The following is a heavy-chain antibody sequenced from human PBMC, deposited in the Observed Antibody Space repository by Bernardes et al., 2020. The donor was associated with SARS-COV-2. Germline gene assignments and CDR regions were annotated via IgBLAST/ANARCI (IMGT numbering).Heavy chain of an antibody. CDR3: ARDVGGLASY. J-gene: IGHJ4*02. D-gene: IGHD3-10*01. Sequence: GSLRLACAASGFTLRTYWMHWVRPVPGEGLVWVSHINEDGSITDYADSVKGRFTISRDNAKNTLYLQMNSLRPEDTAVYYCARDVGGLASYWGQGTLVTVSS. CDR2: INEDGSIT. V-gene: IGHV3-74*01. CDR1: GFTLRTYW.